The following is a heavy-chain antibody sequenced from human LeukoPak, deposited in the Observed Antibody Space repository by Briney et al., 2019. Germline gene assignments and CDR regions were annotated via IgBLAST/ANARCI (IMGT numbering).Heavy chain of an antibody. CDR2: IYYSGST. Sequence: SETLSLTRTVSGGSISSGGYYWSWIRQHPGKGLEWIGYIYYSGSTYHNPSLKSRVTISVDTSKNQFSLKLSSVTAADTAVYYCARERYFDWSRVDPWGQGTLVTVSS. V-gene: IGHV4-31*03. J-gene: IGHJ5*02. CDR1: GGSISSGGYY. D-gene: IGHD3-9*01. CDR3: ARERYFDWSRVDP.